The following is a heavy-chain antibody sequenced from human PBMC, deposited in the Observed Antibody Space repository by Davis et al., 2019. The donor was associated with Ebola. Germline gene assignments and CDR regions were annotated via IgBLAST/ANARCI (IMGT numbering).Heavy chain of an antibody. CDR1: GFTFSSYA. J-gene: IGHJ4*02. V-gene: IGHV3-30*04. D-gene: IGHD6-19*01. Sequence: GESLKISCAASGFTFSSYAMHWARQAPGKGLEWVALISYDGNDKHYADSVKGRFSISRDNSKNTVYLQMNNLRAEDTAMYYCARVGGWYGNIDYWGQGTLVTVSS. CDR3: ARVGGWYGNIDY. CDR2: ISYDGNDK.